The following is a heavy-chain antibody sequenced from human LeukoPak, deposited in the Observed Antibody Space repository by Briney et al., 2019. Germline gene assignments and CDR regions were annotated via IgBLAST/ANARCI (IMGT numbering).Heavy chain of an antibody. CDR2: ISSSGSTI. CDR3: ARDRPGTAMATGWFDP. D-gene: IGHD5-18*01. Sequence: GGSLRLSCAASGFTFSDYYISWVRQAPGKGLEWVSYISSSGSTIYYADSVKGRFTISRDNARNSLYLQMNSLRAEDTAVYYCARDRPGTAMATGWFDPWGQGTLVTVSS. CDR1: GFTFSDYY. V-gene: IGHV3-11*01. J-gene: IGHJ5*02.